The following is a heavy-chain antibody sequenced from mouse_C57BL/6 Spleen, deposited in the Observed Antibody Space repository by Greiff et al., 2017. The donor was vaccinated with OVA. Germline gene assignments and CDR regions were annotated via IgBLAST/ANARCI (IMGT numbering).Heavy chain of an antibody. CDR3: ASRYDYDYYFDY. V-gene: IGHV3-6*01. CDR1: GYSITSGYY. CDR2: ISYDGSN. J-gene: IGHJ2*01. D-gene: IGHD2-4*01. Sequence: EVQLVESGPGLVKPSQSLSLTCSVTGYSITSGYYWSWIRQFPGNKLEWMGYISYDGSNNYNPSLKNRISITRDTSKNQFFLKLNSVTTEDTATYYCASRYDYDYYFDYWGQGTTLTVSS.